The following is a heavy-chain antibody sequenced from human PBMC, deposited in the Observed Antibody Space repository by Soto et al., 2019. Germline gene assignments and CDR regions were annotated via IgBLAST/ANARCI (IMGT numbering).Heavy chain of an antibody. J-gene: IGHJ6*02. CDR3: AKVLYCISTSCPYYYYYYGMDV. CDR2: ISYDGSNK. CDR1: GFTFSSYG. V-gene: IGHV3-30*18. D-gene: IGHD2-2*01. Sequence: GGSLRLSCAASGFTFSSYGMHWVRQAPGKGLEWVAVISYDGSNKYYADSVKGRFTISRDNSKNTLYLQMNSLRAEDTAVYYCAKVLYCISTSCPYYYYYYGMDVWGQGTTVTVSS.